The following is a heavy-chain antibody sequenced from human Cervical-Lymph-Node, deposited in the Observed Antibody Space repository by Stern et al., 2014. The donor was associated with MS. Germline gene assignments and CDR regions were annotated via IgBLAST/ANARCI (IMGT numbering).Heavy chain of an antibody. J-gene: IGHJ5*02. V-gene: IGHV5-51*01. D-gene: IGHD1-26*01. CDR1: GYSFTNNW. CDR3: ARIIVGSTADWFDP. CDR2: ISPDDSDT. Sequence: EVQLVQSGAEVKKPGEDLKISCKGFGYSFTNNWIAWVRQMPGKGLEWMGIISPDDSDTRYSPSFQGQVTISADKSISTAYLQWSSLKASDTAMYYCARIIVGSTADWFDPWGQGTLVTVSS.